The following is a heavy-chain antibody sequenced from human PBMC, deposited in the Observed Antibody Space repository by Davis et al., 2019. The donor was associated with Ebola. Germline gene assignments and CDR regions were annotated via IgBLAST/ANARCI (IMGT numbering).Heavy chain of an antibody. J-gene: IGHJ2*01. CDR3: TRVGATTVVTPACWYFDL. V-gene: IGHV3-49*04. CDR2: IRTKRHGGTT. Sequence: PGGSLRLSCSASGFTFGDYTMSWVRQAPGKGLAWVGFIRTKRHGGTTEYAASVKGRFTISRDDSKSIASLQMNSLNTEDTAIYYCTRVGATTVVTPACWYFDLWGRGTLVTVSS. D-gene: IGHD4-23*01. CDR1: GFTFGDYT.